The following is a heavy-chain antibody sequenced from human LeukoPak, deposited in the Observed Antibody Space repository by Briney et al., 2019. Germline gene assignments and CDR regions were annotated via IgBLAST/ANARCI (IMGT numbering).Heavy chain of an antibody. D-gene: IGHD1-1*01. CDR3: ARGGNWNDFDY. V-gene: IGHV4-30-2*01. CDR2: NYHSGST. CDR1: GGSISSGGYS. J-gene: IGHJ4*02. Sequence: SETLSLTCTVSGGSISSGGYSWSWIRQPPGKGLEWIGYNYHSGSTYYNPSLKSRVSISEDRAKNQFSLMMTSVTAADTAVYYCARGGNWNDFDYWGQGILVTVSS.